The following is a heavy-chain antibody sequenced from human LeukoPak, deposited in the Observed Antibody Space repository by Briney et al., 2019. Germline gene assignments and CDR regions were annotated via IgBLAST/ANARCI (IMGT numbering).Heavy chain of an antibody. CDR3: ATQPGYSNSWGGY. CDR1: GFTFSSYG. V-gene: IGHV3-30*02. J-gene: IGHJ4*02. Sequence: PGGSLRLSCAASGFTFSSYGMHWVRQAPGKGLEWVAVIWYDGSNKYYADSVKGRFTISRDNSKNTLYLQMNNLRAEDTAVYYCATQPGYSNSWGGYWGQGTLVTVSS. CDR2: IWYDGSNK. D-gene: IGHD6-13*01.